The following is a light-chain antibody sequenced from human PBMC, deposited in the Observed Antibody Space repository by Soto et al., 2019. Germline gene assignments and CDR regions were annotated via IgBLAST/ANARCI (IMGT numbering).Light chain of an antibody. Sequence: EIVMTQSPATLSVSPGERASLSCSASQSVSSNLAWYQQKPGQAPRLLIYGPSTRATGIPARFSGSGYGTEFTLTVSSLQSEDSAVYYCQQFNSWPGTFGQGTKVEIK. CDR2: GPS. CDR3: QQFNSWPGT. V-gene: IGKV3-15*01. J-gene: IGKJ1*01. CDR1: QSVSSN.